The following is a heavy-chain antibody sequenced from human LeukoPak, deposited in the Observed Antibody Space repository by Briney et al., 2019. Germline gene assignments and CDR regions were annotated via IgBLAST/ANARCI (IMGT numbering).Heavy chain of an antibody. CDR2: IYHSGST. V-gene: IGHV4-4*02. D-gene: IGHD3-22*01. CDR1: GGSISSNNW. Sequence: PSETLSLTCAVSGGSISSNNWWGWVRQPPGKGLEWIGYIYHSGSTYYNPSLKSRVTISVDRSKNQFSLKLSSVTAADTAVYYCARGIWDSSGYYYDYWGQGTLVTVSS. J-gene: IGHJ4*02. CDR3: ARGIWDSSGYYYDY.